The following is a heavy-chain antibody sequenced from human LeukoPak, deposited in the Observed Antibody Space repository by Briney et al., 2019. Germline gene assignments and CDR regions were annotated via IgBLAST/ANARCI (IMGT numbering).Heavy chain of an antibody. D-gene: IGHD3-10*01. J-gene: IGHJ4*02. CDR2: ISASGGSI. CDR3: ARDGITMVRGVTVFDS. V-gene: IGHV3-11*04. CDR1: GFIFSDYY. Sequence: GGSLRLSCTASGFIFSDYYMSWIRQAPGKGLEWISDISASGGSIYYADSVKGRFTISRDNAKNSLYLQMNSLRDEDTAVYYCARDGITMVRGVTVFDSWGQGTLVTVSS.